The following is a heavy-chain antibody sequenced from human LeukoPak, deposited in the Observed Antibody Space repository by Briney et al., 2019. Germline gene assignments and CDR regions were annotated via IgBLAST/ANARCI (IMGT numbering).Heavy chain of an antibody. D-gene: IGHD6-13*01. CDR3: ARYSSSSPLKVFDH. V-gene: IGHV6-1*01. Sequence: SQTLSLTCVISGDSVSSNSAAWNWIRQSPSRGLEWLGRTYYRSKWYNDYAVSVRSRVLINADTSNNQFSLQLNSVTPEDTAVYYCARYSSSSPLKVFDHWGQGTLVTVSS. J-gene: IGHJ4*02. CDR2: TYYRSKWYN. CDR1: GDSVSSNSAA.